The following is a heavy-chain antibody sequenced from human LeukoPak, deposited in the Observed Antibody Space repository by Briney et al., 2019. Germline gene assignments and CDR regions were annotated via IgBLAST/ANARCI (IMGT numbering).Heavy chain of an antibody. CDR2: ISGSGGST. D-gene: IGHD3-10*01. J-gene: IGHJ4*02. CDR1: GFTFSSYA. V-gene: IGHV3-23*01. CDR3: AKDNTGMIRGVINY. Sequence: PGGSLRLSCAASGFTFSSYAMRWVRQAPGKGLEWVSAISGSGGSTYYADSVKGRFTISRDNSKNTLYLQMNSLRAEDTAVYYCAKDNTGMIRGVINYWGQGTLVTVSS.